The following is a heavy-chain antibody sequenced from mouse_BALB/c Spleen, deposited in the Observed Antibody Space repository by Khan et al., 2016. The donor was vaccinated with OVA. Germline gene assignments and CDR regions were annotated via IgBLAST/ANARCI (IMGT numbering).Heavy chain of an antibody. Sequence: VQLQESGAELVKPGASVKLSCKASGYTFTSYYMYWVKQRPGQGLEWIGGINPSNGDAHFNEKFKTKATLTVDKSSSTAYMQLSSLTSEDYAVYYCTRSGYANPFAYWGQGTLVTVFA. V-gene: IGHV1S81*02. CDR1: GYTFTSYY. CDR3: TRSGYANPFAY. J-gene: IGHJ3*01. D-gene: IGHD2-10*02. CDR2: INPSNGDA.